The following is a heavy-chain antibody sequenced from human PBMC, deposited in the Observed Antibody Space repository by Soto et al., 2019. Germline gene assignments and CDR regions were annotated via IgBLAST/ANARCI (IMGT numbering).Heavy chain of an antibody. D-gene: IGHD3-9*01. Sequence: QVQLVQSGAEVKKPGASVKVSCKASGYTFATYAIHWVRQAPGQRLEWMGWINTGNGNTEYSQNFQGRVTITRDTSASTANMERSSLKSEDTAMYYCTRVNTLFLTPDSSPYDRDVGAQGTTVTVAS. J-gene: IGHJ6*02. CDR3: TRVNTLFLTPDSSPYDRDV. CDR1: GYTFATYA. CDR2: INTGNGNT. V-gene: IGHV1-3*04.